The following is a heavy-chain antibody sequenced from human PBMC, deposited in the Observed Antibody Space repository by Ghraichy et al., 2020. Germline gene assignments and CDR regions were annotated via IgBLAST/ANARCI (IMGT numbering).Heavy chain of an antibody. J-gene: IGHJ5*02. Sequence: LSLTCAASGFTFNNFAINWVRHSPGKGLQWVSSISGRGTTKYYADSVKGRFTISRDNSRNMASVQMNNLRPEDTAIYYCARGLELDNWFDAGCRGTLVTVSS. V-gene: IGHV3-23*01. D-gene: IGHD1-7*01. CDR1: GFTFNNFA. CDR2: ISGRGTTK. CDR3: ARGLELDNWFDA.